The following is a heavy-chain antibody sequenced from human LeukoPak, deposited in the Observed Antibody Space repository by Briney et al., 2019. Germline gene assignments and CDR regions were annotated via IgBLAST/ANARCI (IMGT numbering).Heavy chain of an antibody. CDR3: ARYYGSGSYGYYYYYMDV. V-gene: IGHV3-66*01. D-gene: IGHD3-10*01. CDR1: GFTVSSNY. J-gene: IGHJ6*03. Sequence: GGSLRLSCAASGFTVSSNYMSWVRQAPGKGLEWVSVIYSGGSTYYADSVKGRFTISRDNSKNTLYLQMNSLRAEDTAVYYCARYYGSGSYGYYYYYMDVWGKGTTVTISS. CDR2: IYSGGST.